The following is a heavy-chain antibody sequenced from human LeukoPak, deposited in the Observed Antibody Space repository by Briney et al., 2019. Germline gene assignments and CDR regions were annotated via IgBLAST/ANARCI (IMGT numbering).Heavy chain of an antibody. CDR1: GFTVSSSY. V-gene: IGHV3-21*01. CDR3: AKDGPQVEGYYMDV. J-gene: IGHJ6*03. Sequence: GGSLRLSCAASGFTVSSSYMSWVRQAPGKGLEWVSSISSSSSYIYCADSVKGRFTISRDNAKNSLYLQMNSLRAEDTAVYYCAKDGPQVEGYYMDVWGKGTTVTVSS. CDR2: ISSSSSYI. D-gene: IGHD1-1*01.